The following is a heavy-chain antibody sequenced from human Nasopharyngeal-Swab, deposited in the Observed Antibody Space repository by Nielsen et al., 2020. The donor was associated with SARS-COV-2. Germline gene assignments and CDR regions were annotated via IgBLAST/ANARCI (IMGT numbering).Heavy chain of an antibody. Sequence: SETLSLTCTVSGGSISSYYWSWIRQPPGKGLEWIGYIYYSGSTIYNPSLKSRVTISVDTSKIQFSLQLSSVTAADTAVYYCARGGYSYGTDYWGQGTLVTVSS. CDR2: IYYSGST. CDR3: ARGGYSYGTDY. J-gene: IGHJ4*02. D-gene: IGHD5-18*01. V-gene: IGHV4-59*08. CDR1: GGSISSYY.